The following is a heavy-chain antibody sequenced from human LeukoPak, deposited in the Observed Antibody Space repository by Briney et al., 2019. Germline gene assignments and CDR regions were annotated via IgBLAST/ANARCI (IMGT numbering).Heavy chain of an antibody. CDR2: IKQDGSEK. V-gene: IGHV3-7*01. D-gene: IGHD2-2*01. Sequence: QSGGSLRLSCAASGFTFSTYWMNWVRQAPGKGLEWVANIKQDGSEKYYVDSVKGRFTISRDNAKNSLYLQMNSLRAEDTAVYYCARDRAPDAHCSSSSCAIRWGQGTLVTVSS. CDR1: GFTFSTYW. CDR3: ARDRAPDAHCSSSSCAIR. J-gene: IGHJ4*02.